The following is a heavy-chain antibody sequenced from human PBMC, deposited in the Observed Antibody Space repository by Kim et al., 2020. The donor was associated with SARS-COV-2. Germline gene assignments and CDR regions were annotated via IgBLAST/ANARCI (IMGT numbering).Heavy chain of an antibody. V-gene: IGHV3-33*05. J-gene: IGHJ3*01. CDR1: GFTFSSYG. Sequence: GGSLRLSCAASGFTFSSYGMHWVRQAPGKGLEWVEVISYDGSNKYYADSVKGRFTISRDNSKNTLYLQMNSLRAEDTAVYYCARDLYYDSSGYSLWGQGT. CDR2: ISYDGSNK. D-gene: IGHD3-22*01. CDR3: ARDLYYDSSGYSL.